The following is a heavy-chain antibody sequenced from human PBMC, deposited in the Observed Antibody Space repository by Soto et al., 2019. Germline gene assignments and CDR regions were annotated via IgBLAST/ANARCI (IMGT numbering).Heavy chain of an antibody. V-gene: IGHV4-59*01. CDR1: GDSMSSYY. CDR2: IYYSGST. Sequence: QVQLQESGPGLVKPSETLSLTCTVSGDSMSSYYWSWIRQPPGKGLEWIGYIYYSGSTTYNPSLWSRVTMSVDTSKNQFSLRLSSVTAADTAVYYCARAKSNYQTFDHWGQGSQVTVSS. D-gene: IGHD4-4*01. J-gene: IGHJ4*02. CDR3: ARAKSNYQTFDH.